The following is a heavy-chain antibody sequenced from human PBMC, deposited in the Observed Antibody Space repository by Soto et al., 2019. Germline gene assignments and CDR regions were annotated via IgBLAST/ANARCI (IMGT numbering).Heavy chain of an antibody. CDR1: GFTFSNYG. Sequence: EVQLLESGGGLVQPGGSLRLSCAASGFTFSNYGMSWVRQAPRKGLEWVSDISGSGGSTYYADSVKGRFTISRDNSKNTLYLQMNSLRVEDTAVYYCAAYYDFLTGFDPWGQGTLVTGSS. J-gene: IGHJ5*02. CDR2: ISGSGGST. V-gene: IGHV3-23*01. CDR3: AAYYDFLTGFDP. D-gene: IGHD3-9*01.